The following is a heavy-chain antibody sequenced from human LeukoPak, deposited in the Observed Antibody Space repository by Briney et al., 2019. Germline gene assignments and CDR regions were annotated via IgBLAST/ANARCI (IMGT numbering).Heavy chain of an antibody. J-gene: IGHJ3*02. CDR3: ARAPPGLGAFDI. V-gene: IGHV3-21*01. CDR2: ISSSSSYI. Sequence: GGSLRLSCAASGFTFSSYSMNWVRQAPGKGLEWVSSISSSSSYIYYADSVKGRFTISRDNAKNTLYLQMNSLRAEDTAVYYCARAPPGLGAFDIWGQGTMVTVSS. CDR1: GFTFSSYS.